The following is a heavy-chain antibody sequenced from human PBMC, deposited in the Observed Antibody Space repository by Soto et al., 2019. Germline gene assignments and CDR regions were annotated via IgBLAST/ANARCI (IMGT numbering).Heavy chain of an antibody. V-gene: IGHV1-69*02. D-gene: IGHD7-27*01. CDR2: IIPIIGIA. J-gene: IGHJ4*02. CDR3: ATSEKPFLGNDY. Sequence: QVQLVQSGAEVKKPGSSMKVSCKASGGTFSNSTINWVRQAPGEGLEWMGRIIPIIGIAAYAQKFHGRVTIFPDKSTETAHLEMSSPSSDAPAVYYLATSEKPFLGNDYWGQGTLVTVSS. CDR1: GGTFSNST.